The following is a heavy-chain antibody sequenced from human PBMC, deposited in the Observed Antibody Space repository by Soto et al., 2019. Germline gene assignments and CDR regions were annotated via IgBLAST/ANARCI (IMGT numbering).Heavy chain of an antibody. CDR3: ARDKYCSGSSCYLYNWFDP. J-gene: IGHJ5*02. D-gene: IGHD2-15*01. CDR1: GDSVSSNSAA. CDR2: TYYRSKWYN. Sequence: PSQTLSLTCAISGDSVSSNSAAWNWIRQSPSRGLEWLGRTYYRSKWYNDYAVSMKSRITINPDTSKNQFSLQLNSVTPEDTAVYYCARDKYCSGSSCYLYNWFDPWGQGTLVTSPQ. V-gene: IGHV6-1*01.